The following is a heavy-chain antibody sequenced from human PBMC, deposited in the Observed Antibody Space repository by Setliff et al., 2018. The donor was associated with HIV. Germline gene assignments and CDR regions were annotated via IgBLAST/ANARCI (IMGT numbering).Heavy chain of an antibody. V-gene: IGHV3-49*04. Sequence: GGSLRLSCETSGFTMSFYWMNWVRQAPGKGLEWVGFIRSQAFGATTEYAASVKGRFTISRDDSKSIAYPQMNSLKTEDTAVYFCTRHNTGWYPEYFQHWGQGTLVTVSS. CDR3: TRHNTGWYPEYFQH. CDR1: GFTMSFYW. D-gene: IGHD2-15*01. CDR2: IRSQAFGATT. J-gene: IGHJ1*01.